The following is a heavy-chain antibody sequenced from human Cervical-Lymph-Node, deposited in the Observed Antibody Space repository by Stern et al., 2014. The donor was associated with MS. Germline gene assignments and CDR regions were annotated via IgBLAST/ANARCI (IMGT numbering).Heavy chain of an antibody. CDR1: GGTFNTYT. CDR3: ARPRGREAASALDY. V-gene: IGHV1-69*09. CDR2: IIPMLDLP. Sequence: QVQLGQSGAEVKKPGSSVRVSCKASGGTFNTYTVYWVRQAPGQGLEWMGQIIPMLDLPVYAQRFQGRVTITLDKSTSTAYIDLNSLTSEDTAVYYCARPRGREAASALDYWGQGTLVTVSS. J-gene: IGHJ4*02. D-gene: IGHD1-26*01.